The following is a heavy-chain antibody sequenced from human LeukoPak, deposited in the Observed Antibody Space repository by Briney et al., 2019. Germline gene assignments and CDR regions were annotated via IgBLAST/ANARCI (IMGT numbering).Heavy chain of an antibody. CDR3: AREPSYYFDY. Sequence: GRSLRLSCAASGFTFSSYAMYWVRQAPGKGLEWVAVISYDGSNKYYADSVKGRFTISRDNSKNTLYLQMNSLRAEDTAVYYCAREPSYYFDYWGQGTLVTVSS. CDR1: GFTFSSYA. J-gene: IGHJ4*02. V-gene: IGHV3-30-3*01. CDR2: ISYDGSNK.